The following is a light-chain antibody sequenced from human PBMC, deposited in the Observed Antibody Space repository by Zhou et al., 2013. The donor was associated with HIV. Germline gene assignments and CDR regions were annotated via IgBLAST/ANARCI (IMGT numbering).Light chain of an antibody. V-gene: IGKV1-12*01. CDR1: QGVGSW. CDR2: TIS. CDR3: QQLRTYLCS. Sequence: DIQMTQSPSFVSASVGDRVTITCRASQGVGSWLAWYQQKPGEAPKLLIDTISTLQGGVPSRFSGSGSGTEFTLTISSVQPEDSATYYCQQLRTYLCSFGQGTKLE. J-gene: IGKJ2*04.